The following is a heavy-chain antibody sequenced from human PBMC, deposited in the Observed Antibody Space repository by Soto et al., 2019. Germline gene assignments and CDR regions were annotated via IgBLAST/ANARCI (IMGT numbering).Heavy chain of an antibody. CDR1: GYSISSGYY. Sequence: ASETLSLTCAVSGYSISSGYYWGWIRQPPGKGLEWIGSIYHSGSTYYNPSLKSRVTISVDTSKNQFSLKLSSVTAADTAVYYCARGYCSGGSCYPKGGFDYWGQGTLVTVSS. CDR2: IYHSGST. CDR3: ARGYCSGGSCYPKGGFDY. V-gene: IGHV4-38-2*01. D-gene: IGHD2-15*01. J-gene: IGHJ4*02.